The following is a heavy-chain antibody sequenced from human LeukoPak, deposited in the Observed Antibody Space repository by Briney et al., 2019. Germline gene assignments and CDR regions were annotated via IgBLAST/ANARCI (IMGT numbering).Heavy chain of an antibody. Sequence: GGSLRLSCATSGLSFSSHAMTWVRQAPGKGLEWLSAISISGDDTYYADSVKGRFTISRDNSKNTLYLQMNSLSADDTAMYYCANEIRPNDYWGQGTPVTVSS. CDR1: GLSFSSHA. CDR2: ISISGDDT. V-gene: IGHV3-23*01. J-gene: IGHJ4*02. CDR3: ANEIRPNDY. D-gene: IGHD4-17*01.